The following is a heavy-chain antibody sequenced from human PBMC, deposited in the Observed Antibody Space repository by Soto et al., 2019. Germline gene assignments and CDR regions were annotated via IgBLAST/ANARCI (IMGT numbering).Heavy chain of an antibody. CDR3: ARTTYDFWSGYSDHFDY. CDR1: GFTFSSYS. Sequence: EVQLVESGGGLVQPGGSLRLSCAASGFTFSSYSMNWVRQAPGKGLEWVSYISSSSSTIYYADSVKGRFTISRDNAKNSLYLQMNSLRDEDTVVYYCARTTYDFWSGYSDHFDYWGQGILVTVSS. CDR2: ISSSSSTI. D-gene: IGHD3-3*01. J-gene: IGHJ4*02. V-gene: IGHV3-48*02.